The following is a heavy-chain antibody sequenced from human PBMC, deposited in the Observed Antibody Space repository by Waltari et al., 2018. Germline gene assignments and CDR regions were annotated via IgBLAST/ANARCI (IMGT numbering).Heavy chain of an antibody. CDR3: ATVVKTPSGYDY. CDR1: GFIFITAW. Sequence: EVQLVESGGGLVKPGWSLRLPCARSGFIFITAWLTWVRQAPGKGLEWVGRIKSKAGGGTIEYAAPVEGRFTISRDDSKNTMYMQMNNLKTEDTAMYYCATVVKTPSGYDYWGQGTLVTVSS. D-gene: IGHD3-9*01. J-gene: IGHJ4*02. V-gene: IGHV3-15*01. CDR2: IKSKAGGGTI.